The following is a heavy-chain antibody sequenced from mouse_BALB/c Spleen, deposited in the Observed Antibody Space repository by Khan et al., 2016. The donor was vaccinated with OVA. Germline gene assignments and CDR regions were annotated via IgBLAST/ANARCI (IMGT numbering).Heavy chain of an antibody. V-gene: IGHV9-3*02. Sequence: QIQLVQSGPELKKPGETVKISCKASGYTFTKYGMNWVKQAPGKGLKWMGWIYTKTGEPTYAEEFKGRSAFSLETSASTAYLQINNLKNEDSGTYFCASSRWRLPAMDYWGQGTSVTVSS. J-gene: IGHJ4*01. CDR2: IYTKTGEP. CDR3: ASSRWRLPAMDY. D-gene: IGHD2-13*01. CDR1: GYTFTKYG.